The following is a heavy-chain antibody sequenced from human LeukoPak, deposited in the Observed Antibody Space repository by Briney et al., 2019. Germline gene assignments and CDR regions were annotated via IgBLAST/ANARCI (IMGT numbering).Heavy chain of an antibody. CDR1: GFTFSSYF. Sequence: PGGSLGLSCAASGFTFSSYFMIWVRQAPGKGPEWVSSISSSSSDIYHADSVKGRFTISRDNANNSMSLQMNSLRAEDTAVYYCARLLRRSGYYADYWGQGTLVTVSS. J-gene: IGHJ4*02. V-gene: IGHV3-21*06. D-gene: IGHD3-3*01. CDR3: ARLLRRSGYYADY. CDR2: ISSSSSDI.